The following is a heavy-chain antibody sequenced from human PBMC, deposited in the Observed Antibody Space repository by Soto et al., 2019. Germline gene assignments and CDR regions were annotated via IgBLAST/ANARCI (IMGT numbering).Heavy chain of an antibody. CDR1: GFTFSSYA. V-gene: IGHV3-23*01. Sequence: PGGSLRLSCAASGFTFSSYAMIWVRQAPGKGLERVSAISGRGGSTYYADSVQGRFTISRDNSKNTLYLQMNSLRAEDTAVYYCAKASSFYCSGGSCGYNWFDPWGQGTLVTVSS. CDR2: ISGRGGST. J-gene: IGHJ5*02. D-gene: IGHD2-15*01. CDR3: AKASSFYCSGGSCGYNWFDP.